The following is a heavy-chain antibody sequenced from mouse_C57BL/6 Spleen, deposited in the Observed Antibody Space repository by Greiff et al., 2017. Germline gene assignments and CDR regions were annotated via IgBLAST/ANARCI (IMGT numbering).Heavy chain of an antibody. Sequence: QVQLQQPGAELVRPGTSVKLSCKASGYTFTSYWMHWVKQRPGQGLEWIGVIDPSDSYTNYNQKFKGKATLTVDTSSSTAYMQLSSLTSEDSAVYYCARRGAVEKAFDYWGQGTTRTVSS. CDR3: ARRGAVEKAFDY. J-gene: IGHJ2*01. CDR1: GYTFTSYW. D-gene: IGHD1-1*01. V-gene: IGHV1-59*01. CDR2: IDPSDSYT.